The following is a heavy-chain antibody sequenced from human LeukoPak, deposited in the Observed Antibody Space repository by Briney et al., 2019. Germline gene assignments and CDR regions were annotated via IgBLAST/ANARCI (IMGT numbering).Heavy chain of an antibody. CDR3: ARDDRGTLDY. V-gene: IGHV4-59*01. CDR2: IYYSGST. J-gene: IGHJ4*02. Sequence: SETLSLTCTVSGGSISSYYWNWIRQPPGKGLEWIGYIYYSGSTNYNPSLKSRVTISVDTSKNQFSLKLSSVTAADTAVYYCARDDRGTLDYWGQGTLVTVSS. CDR1: GGSISSYY.